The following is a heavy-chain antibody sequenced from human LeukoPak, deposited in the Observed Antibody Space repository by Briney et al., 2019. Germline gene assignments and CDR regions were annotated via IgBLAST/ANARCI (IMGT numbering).Heavy chain of an antibody. CDR2: IYSGGST. CDR1: GVPLNNNY. J-gene: IGHJ4*02. Sequence: GSLRLSCAALGVPLNNNYITWVRQAPGKGLEWVSVIYSGGSTYYADSVKGRFTISRDNSRNTLYLQMNSLRDDDTAVYYCGLIPGLGYWGQGTLVTVSS. CDR3: GLIPGLGY. D-gene: IGHD6-19*01. V-gene: IGHV3-53*01.